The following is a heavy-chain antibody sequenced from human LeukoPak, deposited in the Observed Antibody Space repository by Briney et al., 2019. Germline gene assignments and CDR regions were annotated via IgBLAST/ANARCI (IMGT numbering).Heavy chain of an antibody. Sequence: PGGSLRLSCAASGFTFTTYWMSWVRQLPGKGLEWVANINQDGTEKYYVDSVKGRFTISRDNAKNSLYLQMNSLRAEDTAVYYCARGANWNYFGYMDVWGKGTTVTVSS. CDR3: ARGANWNYFGYMDV. V-gene: IGHV3-7*01. CDR2: INQDGTEK. D-gene: IGHD1-7*01. CDR1: GFTFTTYW. J-gene: IGHJ6*03.